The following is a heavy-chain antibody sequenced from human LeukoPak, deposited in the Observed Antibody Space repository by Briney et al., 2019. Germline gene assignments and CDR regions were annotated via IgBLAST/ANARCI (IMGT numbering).Heavy chain of an antibody. J-gene: IGHJ6*03. V-gene: IGHV3-7*01. CDR2: IKQDGSEN. CDR3: AREPAVGGLIYEQQLRYYYYYYMDV. D-gene: IGHD6-13*01. CDR1: GFTFSSYW. Sequence: PGGSLRLSCAASGFTFSSYWMSWVRQAPGKGLEWVANIKQDGSENYYVDSVKGRFTISRDNAKNSLYLQITSLRAEDTAVYYCAREPAVGGLIYEQQLRYYYYYYMDVWGKGTTVTVSS.